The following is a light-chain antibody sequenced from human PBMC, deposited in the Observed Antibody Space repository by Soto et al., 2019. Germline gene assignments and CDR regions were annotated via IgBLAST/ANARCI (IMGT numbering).Light chain of an antibody. CDR3: QHYNGYPLT. CDR2: KAS. J-gene: IGKJ4*01. V-gene: IGKV1-5*03. Sequence: DIQMTQSPATLSASVGDRATITCRASQSISSWLAWYQQKPGKAPNLLIYKASILQSGVPSRFSGSGSGTEFTLTISSLQAHDFATYYCQHYNGYPLTFGGGTKVEIK. CDR1: QSISSW.